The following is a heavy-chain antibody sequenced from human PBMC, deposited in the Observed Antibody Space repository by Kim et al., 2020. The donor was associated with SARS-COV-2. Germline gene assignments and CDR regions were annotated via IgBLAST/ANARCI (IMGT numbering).Heavy chain of an antibody. CDR1: GFTFSSYA. V-gene: IGHV3-30-3*01. CDR3: ARGGGSSWFEPTDY. D-gene: IGHD6-13*01. J-gene: IGHJ4*02. Sequence: GGSLRLSCAASGFTFSSYAMHWVRQAPGKGLEWVAVISYDGSNKYYADSVKGRFTISRDNSKNTLYLQMNSLRAEDTAVYYCARGGGSSWFEPTDYWGQGTLVTVSS. CDR2: ISYDGSNK.